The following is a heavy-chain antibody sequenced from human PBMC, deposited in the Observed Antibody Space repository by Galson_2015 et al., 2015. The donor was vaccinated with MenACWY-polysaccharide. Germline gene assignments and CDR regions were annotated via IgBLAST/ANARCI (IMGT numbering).Heavy chain of an antibody. CDR1: GFTFRRYG. Sequence: CAASGFTFRRYGMHWVRQAPGKGLEWVSFIRYDGSDKYYTDSVKGRFTISRDNSKNTLYLQMNSLRIEDTAVYYCAKDAVPQLQSTSSAFDYWGQGTLVTVSS. CDR3: AKDAVPQLQSTSSAFDY. V-gene: IGHV3-30*02. CDR2: IRYDGSDK. D-gene: IGHD6-6*01. J-gene: IGHJ4*02.